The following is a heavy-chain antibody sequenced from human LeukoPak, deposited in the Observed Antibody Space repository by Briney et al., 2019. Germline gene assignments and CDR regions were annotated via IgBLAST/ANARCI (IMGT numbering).Heavy chain of an antibody. D-gene: IGHD3-9*01. V-gene: IGHV3-11*04. Sequence: GGSLRLSCAASGFTFTDHYMDWVRQAPGKGLEWVSYISSSGSTRYYADSVKGRFTISRDNAKNSLSLQMNSLRAEDTAVYYCARGWRYFDCWGQGTLVTVSS. CDR2: ISSSGSTR. CDR1: GFTFTDHY. J-gene: IGHJ4*02. CDR3: ARGWRYFDC.